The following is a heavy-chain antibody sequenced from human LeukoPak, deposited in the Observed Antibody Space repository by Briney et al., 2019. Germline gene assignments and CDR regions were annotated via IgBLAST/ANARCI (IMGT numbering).Heavy chain of an antibody. CDR3: ASVVVPPGTYYYGMDV. V-gene: IGHV1-8*02. D-gene: IGHD2-2*01. CDR1: GYTFTSYG. CDR2: MNPNSGNT. Sequence: ASVKVSCKASGYTFTSYGISWVRQATGQGLEWMGWMNPNSGNTGYAQKFQGRVTMTRNTSISTAYMELSSLRSEDTAVYYCASVVVPPGTYYYGMDVWGQGTTVTVSS. J-gene: IGHJ6*02.